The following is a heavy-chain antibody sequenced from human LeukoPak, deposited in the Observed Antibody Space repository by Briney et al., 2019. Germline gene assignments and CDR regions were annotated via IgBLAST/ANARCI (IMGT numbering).Heavy chain of an antibody. CDR3: ASPLCSSTDSHPPECFAP. CDR1: GYTFTNYD. D-gene: IGHD2-2*01. V-gene: IGHV1-8*01. J-gene: IGHJ5*02. CDR2: MNPNSGNT. Sequence: GASVKVSCKTSGYTFTNYDINWVRQATGQGLEWMGWMNPNSGNTGYAQKFQGRVTMTRNTSISTAYMELSSLRSEDTAVYYCASPLCSSTDSHPPECFAPWGQETLVTVP.